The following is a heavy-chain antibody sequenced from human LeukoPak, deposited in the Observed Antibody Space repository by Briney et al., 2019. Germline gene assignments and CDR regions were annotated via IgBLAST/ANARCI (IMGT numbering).Heavy chain of an antibody. J-gene: IGHJ6*03. CDR1: GFIFSSYT. CDR2: IGTSSTTI. Sequence: AGGSPRLSCAASGFIFSSYTMNWVRQPPGKGLEWVSNIGTSSTTIYYADSVKGRFTISRDNAKNSLYLQMNSLRADDTAVYYCARFAAGGSYYYYMDVWGKGTTVTVSS. CDR3: ARFAAGGSYYYYMDV. V-gene: IGHV3-48*01. D-gene: IGHD6-25*01.